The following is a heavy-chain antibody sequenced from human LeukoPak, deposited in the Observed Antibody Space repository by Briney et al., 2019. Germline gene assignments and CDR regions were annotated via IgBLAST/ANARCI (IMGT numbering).Heavy chain of an antibody. V-gene: IGHV4-30-2*01. CDR1: GGSISSADYY. D-gene: IGHD2-21*02. CDR3: ARYTGGDLAFDI. J-gene: IGHJ3*02. Sequence: SETLSLTCTVSGGSISSADYYWSWIRQPPGKGLEWIGYIYHSGSTYYNPSLKSRVTISVDRSKNQFSLELSSVAAADTAIYYCARYTGGDLAFDIWGQGPMVTVSS. CDR2: IYHSGST.